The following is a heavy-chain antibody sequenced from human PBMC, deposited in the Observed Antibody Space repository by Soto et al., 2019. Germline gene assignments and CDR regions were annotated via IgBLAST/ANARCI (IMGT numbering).Heavy chain of an antibody. D-gene: IGHD3-3*01. Sequence: GGSLRLSCSASGFTFSRYCMHWVRQAPCKGLEWVALIWFDGRNKYYVDSVKGRFTISRDNSKNTLYLQVNSLRAEDTGVYYCARDYDFWRRKREYAFDICGQGIMVTVSS. CDR2: IWFDGRNK. J-gene: IGHJ3*02. V-gene: IGHV3-33*01. CDR3: ARDYDFWRRKREYAFDI. CDR1: GFTFSRYC.